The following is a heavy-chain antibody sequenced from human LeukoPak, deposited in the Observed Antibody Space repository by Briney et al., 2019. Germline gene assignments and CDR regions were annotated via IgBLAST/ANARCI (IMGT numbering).Heavy chain of an antibody. Sequence: SETLSLTCTVSGGSISSYYWSWIRQPAGKGLEWIGRIYTSGSTNYNPSLKSRVTMSVDTSKNQFSLKLSSVTAADTAVYYCARVSRNDYDSSGYYSSYYYYYMDVWGKGTTVTVSS. D-gene: IGHD3-22*01. CDR2: IYTSGST. CDR1: GGSISSYY. V-gene: IGHV4-4*07. J-gene: IGHJ6*03. CDR3: ARVSRNDYDSSGYYSSYYYYYMDV.